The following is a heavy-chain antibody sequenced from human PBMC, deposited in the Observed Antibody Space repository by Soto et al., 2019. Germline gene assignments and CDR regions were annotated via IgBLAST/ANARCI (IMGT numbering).Heavy chain of an antibody. V-gene: IGHV3-23*01. Sequence: PGGSLRLSCAASGFTFSSYAMSWVRQAPGKGLEWVSAISGSGGSTYYADSVKGRFTISRDNSKNTLYLQMNSLRAEDTAVYYCAKDSRGSWYVRGGYFDYWGQGTLVTVSS. J-gene: IGHJ4*02. CDR1: GFTFSSYA. CDR2: ISGSGGST. D-gene: IGHD6-13*01. CDR3: AKDSRGSWYVRGGYFDY.